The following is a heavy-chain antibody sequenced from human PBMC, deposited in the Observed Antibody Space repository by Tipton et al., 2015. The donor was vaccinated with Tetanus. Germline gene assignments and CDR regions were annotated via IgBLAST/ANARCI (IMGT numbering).Heavy chain of an antibody. Sequence: TLSLTCTVSGGSICGGTFYWGWIRQPPGKGLEWIGSIYESGDTYYILSLKSRVTISVDTSKNQFSLNLNSMAAADTGVYYCARHQSGYFTPFDYWGQGNLVTVSS. D-gene: IGHD3-3*01. J-gene: IGHJ4*02. V-gene: IGHV4-39*01. CDR1: GGSICGGTFY. CDR2: IYESGDT. CDR3: ARHQSGYFTPFDY.